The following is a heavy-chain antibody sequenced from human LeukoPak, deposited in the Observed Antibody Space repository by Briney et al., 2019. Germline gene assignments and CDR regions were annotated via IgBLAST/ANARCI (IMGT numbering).Heavy chain of an antibody. CDR3: ARAGTIAAAGSYFDY. CDR2: ISSSSSYI. V-gene: IGHV3-21*01. CDR1: GFTFSSYS. Sequence: PGGSLRLSCAASGFTFSSYSMNWVRQAPGKGLEWVSSISSSSSYIYYADSVKGRFTISRDNAKNSLYLQMNSLRAEDTAVYYCARAGTIAAAGSYFDYRGQGTLVTVSS. J-gene: IGHJ4*02. D-gene: IGHD6-13*01.